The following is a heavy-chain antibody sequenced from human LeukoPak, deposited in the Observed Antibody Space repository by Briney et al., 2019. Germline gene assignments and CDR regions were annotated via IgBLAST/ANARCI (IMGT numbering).Heavy chain of an antibody. CDR1: GFTFSSYW. D-gene: IGHD3-22*01. CDR2: IKQDGSEK. Sequence: GGSLRLSCAASGFTFSSYWMSWVRQAPGKGLEWVANIKQDGSEKYYVDSVKGRFTISRDNAKNSLYLQMNSLRAEDTAVYYCARNKGLYYYDSSGTFDYWGQGTLVTVSS. V-gene: IGHV3-7*01. J-gene: IGHJ4*02. CDR3: ARNKGLYYYDSSGTFDY.